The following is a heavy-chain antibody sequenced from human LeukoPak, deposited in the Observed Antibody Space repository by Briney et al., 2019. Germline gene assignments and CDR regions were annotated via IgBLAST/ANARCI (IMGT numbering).Heavy chain of an antibody. J-gene: IGHJ4*02. CDR3: ARAGFTFSDYFGSFFDY. D-gene: IGHD3-10*01. CDR2: ISSSSSTI. CDR1: GFTFSSYS. Sequence: PGGSLRLYCAASGFTFSSYSMNWVRQAPGKGLEWVSHISSSSSTIYYADSVKGRFTISRDNAKNSLYLQMNSLRAEDTAVYYCARAGFTFSDYFGSFFDYWGQGTLVTVSS. V-gene: IGHV3-48*01.